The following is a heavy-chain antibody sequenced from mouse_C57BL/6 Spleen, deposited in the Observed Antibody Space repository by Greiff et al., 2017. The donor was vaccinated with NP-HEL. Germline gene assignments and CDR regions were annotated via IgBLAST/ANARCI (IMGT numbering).Heavy chain of an antibody. D-gene: IGHD1-1*01. V-gene: IGHV1-26*01. Sequence: VQLQQSGPELVKPGASVKISCKASGYTFTDYYMNWVKQSHGKSLEWIRDINPNNGGTSYNQKFKGKATLTVDKSSSTAYMELRSLTSEDSAVYYCARDYYGSPFDYWGQGTTLTVSS. CDR2: INPNNGGT. CDR3: ARDYYGSPFDY. J-gene: IGHJ2*01. CDR1: GYTFTDYY.